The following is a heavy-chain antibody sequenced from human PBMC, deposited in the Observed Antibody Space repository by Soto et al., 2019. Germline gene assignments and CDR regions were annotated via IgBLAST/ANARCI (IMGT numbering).Heavy chain of an antibody. CDR2: IYYSGST. Sequence: SETLPLTCTVSGGSIVSRSYHWGWIRQPPGKGLEWIGSIYYSGSTYYNPSLKSRVTISVDTSKNQFSLKLSSVTAADTAVYYCARHSGSYYAGFYYWGQGTLVTVSS. CDR3: ARHSGSYYAGFYY. D-gene: IGHD1-26*01. CDR1: GGSIVSRSYH. V-gene: IGHV4-39*01. J-gene: IGHJ4*02.